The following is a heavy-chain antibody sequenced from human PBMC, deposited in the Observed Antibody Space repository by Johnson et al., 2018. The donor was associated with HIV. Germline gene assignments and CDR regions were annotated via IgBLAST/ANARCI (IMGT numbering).Heavy chain of an antibody. CDR3: ANFYTDNTLGLFGAFDI. Sequence: MLLVESGGGLAQPGGSLKVSCAASGFNFTNYWMSWVRQAPGKGLEWVANIKQDGSEKYYVDSVKGRFTISRDNSKNTLYLQMNSRRAEDTAVYYCANFYTDNTLGLFGAFDIWGQGTMVTVST. CDR2: IKQDGSEK. J-gene: IGHJ3*02. CDR1: GFNFTNYW. D-gene: IGHD1-1*01. V-gene: IGHV3-7*01.